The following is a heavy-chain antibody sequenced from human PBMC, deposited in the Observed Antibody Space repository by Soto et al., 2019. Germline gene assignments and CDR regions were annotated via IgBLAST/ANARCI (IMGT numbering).Heavy chain of an antibody. D-gene: IGHD3-9*01. CDR1: GYSFSSSNW. CDR2: IYHSGST. Sequence: PSETLSLTCAVSGYSFSSSNWWGWLRQPPGKGLEWIGDIYHSGSTNYNPSLKSRVTISVDTSKNQFSLKLSSVTAADTAVYYCLTKLRYFDWLLPPFDYGMDVWGQGTTVTVSS. V-gene: IGHV4-28*01. CDR3: LTKLRYFDWLLPPFDYGMDV. J-gene: IGHJ6*02.